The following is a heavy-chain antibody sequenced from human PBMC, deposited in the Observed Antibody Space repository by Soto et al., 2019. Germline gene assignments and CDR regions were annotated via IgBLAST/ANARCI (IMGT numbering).Heavy chain of an antibody. Sequence: ASVKGSCKVSGYTITELSMHWVRQAPGKGLEWVGGFDPEDGETIYAQKFQGRVTMTEDTSTDTAYMELSSLRSEDTVVYCCATTYYDVWSGPRGSYGMAVWGQAPTVTVSS. V-gene: IGHV1-24*01. CDR2: FDPEDGET. D-gene: IGHD3-3*01. CDR1: GYTITELS. CDR3: ATTYYDVWSGPRGSYGMAV. J-gene: IGHJ6*02.